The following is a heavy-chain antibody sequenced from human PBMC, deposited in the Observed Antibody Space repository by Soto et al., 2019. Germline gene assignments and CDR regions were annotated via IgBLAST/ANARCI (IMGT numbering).Heavy chain of an antibody. D-gene: IGHD3-16*01. CDR1: GFTFDDYA. J-gene: IGHJ5*02. Sequence: EVQLVESGGGLVQPGRSLRLSCAASGFTFDDYAMHWVRQAPGKGLEWVSGISWNSGSIGYADSVKGRFTISRDNAKNSLYLQMNSLRAEDTALYYCAKDGGYKWFEPWGQGTLVTVSS. CDR2: ISWNSGSI. V-gene: IGHV3-9*01. CDR3: AKDGGYKWFEP.